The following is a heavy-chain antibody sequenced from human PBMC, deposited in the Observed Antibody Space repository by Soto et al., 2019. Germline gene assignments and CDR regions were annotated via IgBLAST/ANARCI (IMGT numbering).Heavy chain of an antibody. CDR1: GYTFTSYG. J-gene: IGHJ4*02. CDR2: ISAYNGNT. Sequence: GASVKVSCKASGYTFTSYGISWVRQAPGQGLEWMGWISAYNGNTNYAQKLQGRVTMTTDTSTSTAYMELRSLRSDDTAVYYCARDKGAYYYDSSGYHPLDYWGQGTLVTVSS. CDR3: ARDKGAYYYDSSGYHPLDY. V-gene: IGHV1-18*01. D-gene: IGHD3-22*01.